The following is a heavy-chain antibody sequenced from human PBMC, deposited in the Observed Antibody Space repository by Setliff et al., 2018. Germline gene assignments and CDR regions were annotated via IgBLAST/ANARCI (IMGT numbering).Heavy chain of an antibody. Sequence: KPSETLSLTCAVSGGSISSSNWWSWVRQPPGKGLEWIGEIYHSGSTNYNPSLKSRVTISVDKSKNQFSLKLSSVTAADTAVYYCASLSVGGWTDAFDIWGQGTMVTVSS. CDR2: IYHSGST. CDR3: ASLSVGGWTDAFDI. V-gene: IGHV4-4*02. J-gene: IGHJ3*02. D-gene: IGHD6-19*01. CDR1: GGSISSSNW.